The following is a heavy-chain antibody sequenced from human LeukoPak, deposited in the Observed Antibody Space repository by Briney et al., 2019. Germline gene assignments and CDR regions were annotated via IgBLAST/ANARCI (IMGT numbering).Heavy chain of an antibody. CDR3: ARASNRDYFDY. CDR2: FDPEDGET. V-gene: IGHV1-24*01. Sequence: ASVKVSCKVSGYTLTELSMHWVRQAPGKGLEWMGGFDPEDGETIYAQKFQGRVTITADESTSTAYMELSSLRSEDTAVYYCARASNRDYFDYWGQGTLVTVSS. J-gene: IGHJ4*02. CDR1: GYTLTELS. D-gene: IGHD5-24*01.